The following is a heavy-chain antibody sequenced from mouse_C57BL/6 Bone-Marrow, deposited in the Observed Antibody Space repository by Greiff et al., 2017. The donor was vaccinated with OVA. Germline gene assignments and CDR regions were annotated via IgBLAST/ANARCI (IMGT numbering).Heavy chain of an antibody. D-gene: IGHD2-4*01. CDR3: ARCLIYYDYDGYYAMDY. CDR1: GYTFTSYW. CDR2: IDPSDSYT. V-gene: IGHV1-50*01. J-gene: IGHJ4*01. Sequence: VQLQQPGAELVKPGASVKLSCKASGYTFTSYWMQWVKQRPGQGLEWIGEIDPSDSYTNYNQKFKGKATLTVDTSSSTAYMQLSSLTSEDSAVYYCARCLIYYDYDGYYAMDYWGQGTSVTVSS.